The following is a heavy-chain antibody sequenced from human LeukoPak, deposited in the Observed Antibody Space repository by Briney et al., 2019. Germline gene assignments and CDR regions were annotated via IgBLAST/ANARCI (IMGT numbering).Heavy chain of an antibody. Sequence: GGPLRLSCAASGFTFSSYAMSWVRQAPGKGLEWVSANSGSGDSTYYADSVKGRFSISRDNSKNTLYLQMNSVRAEDTAVYYCAKPCRSGLSPFDAFDIWGQGTMVTVSS. D-gene: IGHD6-19*01. CDR3: AKPCRSGLSPFDAFDI. V-gene: IGHV3-23*01. J-gene: IGHJ3*02. CDR1: GFTFSSYA. CDR2: NSGSGDST.